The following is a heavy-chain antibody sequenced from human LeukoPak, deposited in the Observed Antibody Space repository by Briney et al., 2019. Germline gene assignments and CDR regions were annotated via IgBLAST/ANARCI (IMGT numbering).Heavy chain of an antibody. V-gene: IGHV3-23*01. CDR3: ARARTFYWYFDY. Sequence: PGGSLRLSCAASGFTFSSYAMSWVRQAPGKGLEWVSAISGSGGSTYYADSVKGRFTISRDNSKNSLYLQMNSLRAEDTAVYYCARARTFYWYFDYWGQGTLVTVSS. CDR2: ISGSGGST. J-gene: IGHJ4*02. CDR1: GFTFSSYA. D-gene: IGHD3-3*02.